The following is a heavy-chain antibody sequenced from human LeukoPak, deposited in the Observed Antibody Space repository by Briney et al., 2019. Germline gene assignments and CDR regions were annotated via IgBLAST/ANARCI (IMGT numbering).Heavy chain of an antibody. Sequence: SETLSLTCTVSGGSISSYYWSWIRQPPGKGLEWIGYIYYSGSTNYNPSLKSRVTISVDTSKNQFSLKLSSVTAADTAVYYCARAVAGYYFDYWGQGTLVTVSS. D-gene: IGHD6-19*01. CDR1: GGSISSYY. CDR3: ARAVAGYYFDY. V-gene: IGHV4-59*01. CDR2: IYYSGST. J-gene: IGHJ4*02.